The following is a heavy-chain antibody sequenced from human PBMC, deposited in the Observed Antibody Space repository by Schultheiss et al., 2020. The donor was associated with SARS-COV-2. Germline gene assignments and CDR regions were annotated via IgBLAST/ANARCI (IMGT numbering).Heavy chain of an antibody. CDR1: GGSISSYY. CDR2: IYYSGST. J-gene: IGHJ4*02. CDR3: ARDPNDRYYFDY. Sequence: SQTLSLTCTVSGGSISSYYWGWIRQPPGKGLEWIGSIYYSGSTNYNPSLKSRVTISVDTSKNQFSLKLSSVTAADTAVYYCARDPNDRYYFDYWGQGTLVTVSS. D-gene: IGHD1-1*01. V-gene: IGHV4-4*08.